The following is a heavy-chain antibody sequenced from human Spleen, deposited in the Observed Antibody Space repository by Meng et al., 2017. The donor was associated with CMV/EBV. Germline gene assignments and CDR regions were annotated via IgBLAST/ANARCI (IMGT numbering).Heavy chain of an antibody. V-gene: IGHV3-21*01. CDR1: GFTFSGSA. CDR2: ISSSSSYI. Sequence: GGSLRLSCAASGFTFSGSAMNWVRQAPGKGLEWVSSISSSSSYIYYADSVKGRFTISRDNAKNSLYLQMNSLRAEDTAVYYCARSGTGTTTYGMDVWGQGTTVTVSS. CDR3: ARSGTGTTTYGMDV. J-gene: IGHJ6*02. D-gene: IGHD1-7*01.